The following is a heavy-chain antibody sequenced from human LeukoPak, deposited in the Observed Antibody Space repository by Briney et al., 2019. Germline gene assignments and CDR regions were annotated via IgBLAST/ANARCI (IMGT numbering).Heavy chain of an antibody. V-gene: IGHV3-23*01. D-gene: IGHD1-26*01. CDR1: GFTFSSYS. J-gene: IGHJ3*01. CDR2: ISGSGFST. Sequence: SGGSLRLSCAASGFTFSSYSMNWVRQAPGKGLEWVSTISGSGFSTYYADSVKGRFTISRDNFKSTLYLQMNTLRAEDTAVYYCAKDLGSGNYYALDFWGQGTMVTVSS. CDR3: AKDLGSGNYYALDF.